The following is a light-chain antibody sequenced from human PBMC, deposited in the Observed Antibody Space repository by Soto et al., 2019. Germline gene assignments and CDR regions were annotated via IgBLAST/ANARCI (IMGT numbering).Light chain of an antibody. J-gene: IGLJ2*01. CDR2: SGN. CDR1: RSNIGSNY. V-gene: IGLV1-47*02. CDR3: AAWDDSLVGV. Sequence: QSVLTQPPSASGTPGQRVTISCSGSRSNIGSNYVYWYQQLPGTAPKLLIYSGNQRPSGVPDRFSGSKSGTSASLTIRGLRSEDEADYYCAAWDDSLVGVFGGGTKLTVL.